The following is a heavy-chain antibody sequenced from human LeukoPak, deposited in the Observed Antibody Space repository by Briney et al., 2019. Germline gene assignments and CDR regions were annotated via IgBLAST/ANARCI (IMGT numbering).Heavy chain of an antibody. J-gene: IGHJ4*02. CDR2: VSSSGSTI. V-gene: IGHV3-48*03. CDR1: GFTFSSYE. CDR3: AKSGLTTALRFVFDY. Sequence: GGSLRLSCAASGFTFSSYEMNWVRQAPGKGLEWVSYVSSSGSTIYYADSVKGRFTISRDNSKNTLYLQMNSLRAEDTAVYYCAKSGLTTALRFVFDYWGQGTLVTVSS. D-gene: IGHD4-11*01.